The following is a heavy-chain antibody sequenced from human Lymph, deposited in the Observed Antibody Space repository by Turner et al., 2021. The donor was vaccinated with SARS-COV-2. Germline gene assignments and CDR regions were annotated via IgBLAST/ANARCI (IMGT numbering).Heavy chain of an antibody. J-gene: IGHJ6*02. D-gene: IGHD3-10*01. CDR2: IYSGGST. Sequence: VQMVETGGGLIESGGSLRLSCAASGLTVSSNYMTWVRQAPVKGLEWFSVIYSGGSTVYADSVKGRFTISRDNSMNTLYLQMNSLRAEDTAVYYCARDLVVYGMDVWGQGTTVTVSS. CDR3: ARDLVVYGMDV. CDR1: GLTVSSNY. V-gene: IGHV3-53*02.